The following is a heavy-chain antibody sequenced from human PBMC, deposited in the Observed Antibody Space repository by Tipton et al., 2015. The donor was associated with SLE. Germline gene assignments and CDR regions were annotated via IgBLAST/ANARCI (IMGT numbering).Heavy chain of an antibody. V-gene: IGHV4-61*01. CDR2: IYYSGST. CDR3: ARDQDGSGSYAT. CDR1: GYSISSGYY. Sequence: TLSLTCAVSGYSISSGYYWSWIRQPPGKGLEWIGYIYYSGSTNYNPSLKSRVTISVDTSKNQFSLKLSSVTAADTAVYYCARDQDGSGSYATWGQGTLVTVSS. D-gene: IGHD3-10*01. J-gene: IGHJ4*02.